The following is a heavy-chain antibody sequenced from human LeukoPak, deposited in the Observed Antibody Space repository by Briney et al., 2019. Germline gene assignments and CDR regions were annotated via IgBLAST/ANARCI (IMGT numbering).Heavy chain of an antibody. Sequence: GGSLRLSCAASGFTFSSYAMSRVRQAPGKGLEWVSAISGSGGSTYYADSVKGRFTISRDNSKNTVYLQMNSLRAEDTAVYYCAKGSSTVTTLAGYFDYWGQGTLVTVSS. V-gene: IGHV3-23*01. J-gene: IGHJ4*02. D-gene: IGHD4-17*01. CDR1: GFTFSSYA. CDR2: ISGSGGST. CDR3: AKGSSTVTTLAGYFDY.